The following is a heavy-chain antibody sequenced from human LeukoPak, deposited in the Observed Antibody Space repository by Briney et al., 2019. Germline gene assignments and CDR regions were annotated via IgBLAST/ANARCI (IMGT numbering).Heavy chain of an antibody. CDR3: AKRRGLELLYYYYMDV. Sequence: SVKVSCKASGGTFSSYAISWVRQAPGQGLEWMGGIIPIFGTANYAQKFQGRVTITADKSTRTAYMELSSLRSEDTAVYYCAKRRGLELLYYYYMDVWGKGTTVTVSS. D-gene: IGHD1-7*01. J-gene: IGHJ6*03. V-gene: IGHV1-69*06. CDR2: IIPIFGTA. CDR1: GGTFSSYA.